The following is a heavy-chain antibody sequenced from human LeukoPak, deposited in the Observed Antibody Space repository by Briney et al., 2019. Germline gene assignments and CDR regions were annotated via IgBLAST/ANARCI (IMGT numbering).Heavy chain of an antibody. J-gene: IGHJ6*03. D-gene: IGHD3-10*01. Sequence: SETLSLTCGVYGGSFSGYYWSWIRQPPGKGLEWIGEINYSGSTNYNPSLKSRVTISVDTSKKQFSLRLSSVTAADTAVYYCARGRTVRGVIKFYYYMDVWGKGTTVTVSS. V-gene: IGHV4-34*01. CDR2: INYSGST. CDR3: ARGRTVRGVIKFYYYMDV. CDR1: GGSFSGYY.